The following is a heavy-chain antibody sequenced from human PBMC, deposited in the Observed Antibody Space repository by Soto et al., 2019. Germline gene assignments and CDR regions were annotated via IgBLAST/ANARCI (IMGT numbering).Heavy chain of an antibody. D-gene: IGHD1-1*01. CDR2: ISAHNGNT. Sequence: QVHLVQSGAEVKKPGASVKVSCKGSGYAFTTYGITWVRQAPGQGLGWMGWISAHNGNTNYAQKLQGRVTVTRDTSTSTAYMELRRLRSDDTAVYYCARGRYGDYGGEGALVTVSS. J-gene: IGHJ4*02. V-gene: IGHV1-18*01. CDR1: GYAFTTYG. CDR3: ARGRYGDY.